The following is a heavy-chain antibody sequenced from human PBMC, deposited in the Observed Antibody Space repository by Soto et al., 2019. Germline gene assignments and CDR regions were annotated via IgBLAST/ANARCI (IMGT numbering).Heavy chain of an antibody. J-gene: IGHJ6*02. CDR1: GFTVCSYW. V-gene: IGHV3-74*01. Sequence: GGSPRICCAASGFTVCSYWMNGVRQDPGKGLVWVSRINSDGSTTGYVDSVKGRFTISRDNAKNTLYLQMNSLRAEDTAVYYCARRDQIAYYYGMDVWGQGTTVTVSS. CDR3: ARRDQIAYYYGMDV. D-gene: IGHD2-21*01. CDR2: INSDGSTT.